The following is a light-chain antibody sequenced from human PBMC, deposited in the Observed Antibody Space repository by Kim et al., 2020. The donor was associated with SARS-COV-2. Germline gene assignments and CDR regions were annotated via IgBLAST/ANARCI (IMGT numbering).Light chain of an antibody. V-gene: IGKV1-39*01. CDR2: AAS. CDR1: QVISIH. Sequence: VLDRVTSTSRTTQVISIHLNWYQQRPGRAPTLLFSAASTLQCGVPSRFSGSGSETDFTLTISSLQPEDFATYFCQQSYITPFTFGPGTKVDIK. J-gene: IGKJ3*01. CDR3: QQSYITPFT.